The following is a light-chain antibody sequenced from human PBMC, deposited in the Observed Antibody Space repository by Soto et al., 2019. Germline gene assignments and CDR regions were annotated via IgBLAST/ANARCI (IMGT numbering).Light chain of an antibody. CDR3: QKYNSAPRT. Sequence: DIQMTQSPSSLSASVGDRVTITCRASQGISNYLAWYQQKPGKVPKLLIYAASTLQSWVPSRFSGSGSGTDFTLTISRLQPEDVATYYCQKYNSAPRTFGQGTKVEIK. CDR2: AAS. CDR1: QGISNY. V-gene: IGKV1-27*01. J-gene: IGKJ1*01.